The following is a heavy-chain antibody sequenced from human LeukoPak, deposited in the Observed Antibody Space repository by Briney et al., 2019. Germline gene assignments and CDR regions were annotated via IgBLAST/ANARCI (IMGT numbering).Heavy chain of an antibody. CDR2: ISGSGGST. Sequence: GGTLRLSCAASGFTFSSYGMSWVRQAPGKGLEWVSAISGSGGSTYYADSVKGRFTISRDNSKDTLYLQMRSLRAEDAGVYYCAKAPVTTCLGAYCYPFDLWGQGTQVTVSS. J-gene: IGHJ4*02. V-gene: IGHV3-23*01. D-gene: IGHD2-21*01. CDR3: AKAPVTTCLGAYCYPFDL. CDR1: GFTFSSYG.